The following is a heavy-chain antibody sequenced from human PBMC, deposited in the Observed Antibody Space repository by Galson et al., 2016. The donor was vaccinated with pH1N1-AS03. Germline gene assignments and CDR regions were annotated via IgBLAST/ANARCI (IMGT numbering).Heavy chain of an antibody. Sequence: SLRLSCAASGFIFSDYAMHWVRQAPGKGLEYVSAISGNGYSTYYANSVKGRFTISRDNSKSTLFLQMGSLRPEDRAVYYCARGPVSYSNYWFPPPDYWGQGTLVTVSS. CDR1: GFIFSDYA. J-gene: IGHJ4*02. CDR2: ISGNGYST. D-gene: IGHD6-13*01. V-gene: IGHV3-64*01. CDR3: ARGPVSYSNYWFPPPDY.